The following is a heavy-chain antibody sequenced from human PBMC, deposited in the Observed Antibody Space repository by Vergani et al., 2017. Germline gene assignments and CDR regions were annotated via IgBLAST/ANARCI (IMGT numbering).Heavy chain of an antibody. Sequence: QITLKESGPTLVKPTQTLTLTCSFSGFSLSTSEVGVGWVRQPPGKALEWLALIYWNDDKRYSPSLKSRLTITKDTSKNQVVVTMTNMDPVDTATYYCAHTTRDGYNHVFNIGGQGTMVTVSS. V-gene: IGHV2-5*01. CDR3: AHTTRDGYNHVFNI. CDR2: IYWNDDK. J-gene: IGHJ3*02. D-gene: IGHD5-24*01. CDR1: GFSLSTSEVG.